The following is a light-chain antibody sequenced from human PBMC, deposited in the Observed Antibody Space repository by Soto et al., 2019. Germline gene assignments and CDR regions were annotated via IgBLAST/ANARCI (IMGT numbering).Light chain of an antibody. J-gene: IGKJ1*01. CDR1: QGISNY. CDR2: AAS. Sequence: PSSLTASPCSRVPRPCRASQGISNYLAWYQQKPGKVPKLLIYAASTLQSGVPSRFSGSGSGTDFTLTISSLQPEDVATYYCQKYNSAPRTFGQGTKVDVK. CDR3: QKYNSAPRT. V-gene: IGKV1-27*01.